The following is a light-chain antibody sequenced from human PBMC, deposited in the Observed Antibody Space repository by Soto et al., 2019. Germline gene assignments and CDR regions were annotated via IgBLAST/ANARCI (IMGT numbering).Light chain of an antibody. V-gene: IGKV4-1*01. CDR1: QSVLYSSDNKNY. CDR3: QQYYLAPLT. Sequence: DIVMTQSPDSLAVSPGERATINCKSSQSVLYSSDNKNYLAWYQQKPGQPPKLLVYWASTRESGVPDRFSGSGSGTDFTLTINNLQAEDVAVYYCQQYYLAPLTFGHGTKVEI. J-gene: IGKJ1*01. CDR2: WAS.